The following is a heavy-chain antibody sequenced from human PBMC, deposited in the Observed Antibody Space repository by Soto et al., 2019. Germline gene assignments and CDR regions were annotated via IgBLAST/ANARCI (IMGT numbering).Heavy chain of an antibody. CDR2: ISYDGSNK. V-gene: IGHV3-30-3*01. CDR3: ARDEIRFSWAYGMDV. J-gene: IGHJ6*02. CDR1: GFTFSSYA. D-gene: IGHD3-3*01. Sequence: QVQLVESGGGVVQPGRSLRLFCAASGFTFSSYAMHWVRQAPGKGLEWVAVISYDGSNKYYADSVKGRFTISRDNFKNSLYLQMNSLRAEDTAVYYCARDEIRFSWAYGMDVWGQGTTVTVSS.